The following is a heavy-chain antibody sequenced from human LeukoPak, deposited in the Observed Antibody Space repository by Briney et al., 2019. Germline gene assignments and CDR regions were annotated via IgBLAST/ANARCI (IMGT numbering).Heavy chain of an antibody. CDR3: ARHYDSSGYYRGDAFDI. CDR1: GGSISGYF. Sequence: KPSETLSLTCTVSGGSISGYFWSRIRQPPGRGLEWIGYIYYSESPNYNPSLRSRVTISVDTSKNQFSLELSSVTAADTAVYYCARHYDSSGYYRGDAFDIWGQGTVVTVSS. V-gene: IGHV4-59*08. J-gene: IGHJ3*02. CDR2: IYYSESP. D-gene: IGHD3-22*01.